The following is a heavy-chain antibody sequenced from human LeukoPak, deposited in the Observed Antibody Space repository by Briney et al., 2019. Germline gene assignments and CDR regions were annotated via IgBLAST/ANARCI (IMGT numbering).Heavy chain of an antibody. Sequence: SGGSLRLSCEASGFTFSSYVMSWVRQAPGKGLEWVSVITGSGDKSYYADSVKGRFTISRDNSKNTLYLQMSSLRVEDTAVYYCVKDLFGSGSYKWFDPWGQGTLVSVSS. CDR3: VKDLFGSGSYKWFDP. J-gene: IGHJ5*02. CDR2: ITGSGDKS. V-gene: IGHV3-23*01. D-gene: IGHD3-10*01. CDR1: GFTFSSYV.